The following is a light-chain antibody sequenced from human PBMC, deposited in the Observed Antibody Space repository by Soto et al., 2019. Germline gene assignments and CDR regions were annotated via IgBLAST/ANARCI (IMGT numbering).Light chain of an antibody. J-gene: IGKJ1*01. CDR2: GAS. CDR3: QQYNNWPGT. V-gene: IGKV3-15*01. CDR1: QSVSSN. Sequence: EIVMTQSPATLYVSPGETATLSCRASQSVSSNLAWYQQKPGQAPRLLIYGASTRATGIPARFSGSGSGTEFTLTISSLQSEDFEVYYCQQYNNWPGTFGQGTKVEIK.